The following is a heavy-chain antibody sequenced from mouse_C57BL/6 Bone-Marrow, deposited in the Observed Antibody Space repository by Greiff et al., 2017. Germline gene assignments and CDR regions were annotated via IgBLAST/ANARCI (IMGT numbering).Heavy chain of an antibody. CDR2: IYPRSGNT. CDR3: ARGNPLRDPHYFDY. D-gene: IGHD3-3*01. Sequence: QVQLKESGAELARPGASVKLSCKASGYTFTSYGISWVKQRTGQGLEWIGEIYPRSGNTYYNEKFKGKATLTADKSSSTAYMELRSLTSEDSAVYFCARGNPLRDPHYFDYWGQGTTLTVSS. V-gene: IGHV1-81*01. CDR1: GYTFTSYG. J-gene: IGHJ2*01.